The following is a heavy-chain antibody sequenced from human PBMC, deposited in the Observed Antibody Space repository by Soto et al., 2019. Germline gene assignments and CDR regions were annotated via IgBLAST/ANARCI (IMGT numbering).Heavy chain of an antibody. J-gene: IGHJ3*02. CDR1: GDSIRSSSYY. CDR3: ATLGRLAFDI. V-gene: IGHV4-39*01. Sequence: QLQLQESGPGLVKPSETLSLTCSVSGDSIRSSSYYWGWIRQSPGKVLEWIGTIDNKGSTYYKSSLKTRVNISADMSKNQFSLRVTSVTAADTGVFYCATLGRLAFDIWGQGKAVTVSS. CDR2: IDNKGST. D-gene: IGHD3-16*01.